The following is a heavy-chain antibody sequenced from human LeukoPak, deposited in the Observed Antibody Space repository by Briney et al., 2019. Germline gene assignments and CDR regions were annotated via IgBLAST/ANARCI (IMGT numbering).Heavy chain of an antibody. J-gene: IGHJ4*02. CDR3: ATGYPPDGYNPY. Sequence: ASVKVSCKVSGYTLTELSMHWVRQAPGKGLEGMGGFDPEDGETIYAQKFQGRVTMTEDTSTDTAYMELSSLRSEDTAVYYCATGYPPDGYNPYWGQGTLVTVSS. CDR1: GYTLTELS. V-gene: IGHV1-24*01. CDR2: FDPEDGET. D-gene: IGHD5-24*01.